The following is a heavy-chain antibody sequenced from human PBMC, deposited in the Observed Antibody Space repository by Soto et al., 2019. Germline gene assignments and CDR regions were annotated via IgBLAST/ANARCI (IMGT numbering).Heavy chain of an antibody. Sequence: QVQLVQSGAEVKKPGSSVKVSCKASGGTFSSFGFSWVRQAPRQGLEWMGGIIPMFGTANYAQKFQGRVTITADESTSTAYMELSSLRSEDTAVYYCARAAKDIVLVPAAMWVYYYGMDVWGQGTTVTVSS. D-gene: IGHD2-2*01. CDR2: IIPMFGTA. V-gene: IGHV1-69*12. J-gene: IGHJ6*02. CDR3: ARAAKDIVLVPAAMWVYYYGMDV. CDR1: GGTFSSFG.